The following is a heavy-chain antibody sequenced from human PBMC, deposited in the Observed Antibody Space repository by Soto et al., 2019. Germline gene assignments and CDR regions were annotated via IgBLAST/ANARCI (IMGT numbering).Heavy chain of an antibody. D-gene: IGHD3-10*01. J-gene: IGHJ4*02. Sequence: QVQLVQSGAEVKKPGSSVKVSCKASGGTFSSYAISWVRQAPGQGLEWMGGIIPIFGTANYAQKFQGRVTITADESTSTANMELSSLRSEDTAVYYCARDSHYYGSGSYYGGFDYWGQGTLVTVSS. CDR1: GGTFSSYA. V-gene: IGHV1-69*01. CDR3: ARDSHYYGSGSYYGGFDY. CDR2: IIPIFGTA.